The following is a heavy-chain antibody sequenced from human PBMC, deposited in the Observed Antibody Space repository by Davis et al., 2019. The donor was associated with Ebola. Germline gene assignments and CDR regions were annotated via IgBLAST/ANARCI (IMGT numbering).Heavy chain of an antibody. J-gene: IGHJ6*03. CDR2: INPKSGGT. CDR3: ARAVSPTFDYYMDV. Sequence: AASVKVSCKASGYTFIDYYIHWVRQAPGQGLEWMGWINPKSGGTKYAQKFQDWVTMTRDTSISTAYVELSGLTSDDTALYSCARAVSPTFDYYMDVWGKGTAVTVSS. V-gene: IGHV1-2*04. CDR1: GYTFIDYY. D-gene: IGHD5/OR15-5a*01.